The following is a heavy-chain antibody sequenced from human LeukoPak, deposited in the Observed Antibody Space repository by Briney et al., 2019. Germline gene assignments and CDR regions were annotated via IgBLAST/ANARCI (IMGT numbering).Heavy chain of an antibody. CDR2: INPSGGST. Sequence: ASVKVSCKASGYTFTSYYMHWVRQAPGQGLEWMGIINPSGGSTSYAQKFQGRVTMTRDTSTSTVYVELSSLSAEDTAVYYCARDLGSVRKNDYWGQGTLVTVSS. V-gene: IGHV1-46*01. D-gene: IGHD2-15*01. CDR1: GYTFTSYY. J-gene: IGHJ4*02. CDR3: ARDLGSVRKNDY.